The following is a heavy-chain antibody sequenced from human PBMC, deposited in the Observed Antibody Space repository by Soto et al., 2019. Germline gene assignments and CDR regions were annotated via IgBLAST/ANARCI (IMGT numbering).Heavy chain of an antibody. D-gene: IGHD1-26*01. J-gene: IGHJ4*02. V-gene: IGHV3-23*01. CDR2: VTARGDRA. CDR3: ASPEWELLSLPFRY. CDR1: GFTFSSYA. Sequence: EVQLLESGGDLVQPGGSLRLACAASGFTFSSYAVSWVRQAPGKGLEWVSAVTARGDRAYYADSVQGRFTISRDNSKNTLDLEMNNLRVEDTALYYCASPEWELLSLPFRYWGQGTVVIVSS.